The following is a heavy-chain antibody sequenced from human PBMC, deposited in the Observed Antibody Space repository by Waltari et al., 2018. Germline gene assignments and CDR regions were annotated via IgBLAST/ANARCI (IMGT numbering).Heavy chain of an antibody. CDR1: GYSLTALS. J-gene: IGHJ3*01. Sequence: QVQLVQSGAEVKKPGASVKASCKVSGYSLTALSMHWVRQAPGKGLEWMGGFDPKDAETIYAQNFQGRVAMTEDTSTDTAYIDLTSLTSEDTAIYYCTTFNWGHDAFDLWGQGTLVTVSS. CDR2: FDPKDAET. D-gene: IGHD7-27*01. CDR3: TTFNWGHDAFDL. V-gene: IGHV1-24*01.